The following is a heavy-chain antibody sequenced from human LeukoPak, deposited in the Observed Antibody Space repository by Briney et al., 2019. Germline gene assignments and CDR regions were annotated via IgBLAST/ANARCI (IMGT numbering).Heavy chain of an antibody. J-gene: IGHJ2*01. D-gene: IGHD5-12*01. CDR2: IWYDGSNK. CDR1: GFTFSSYG. CDR3: ARVRGSGSEYWYIDL. Sequence: GGSLRLSCAASGFTFSSYGMHWIRQAPGKGLEWVAIIWYDGSNKYNTDSVKGRFTISKDNPKNTLYLQMNSLRVEDTAVYYCARVRGSGSEYWYIDLWGRGTLVSVSS. V-gene: IGHV3-33*01.